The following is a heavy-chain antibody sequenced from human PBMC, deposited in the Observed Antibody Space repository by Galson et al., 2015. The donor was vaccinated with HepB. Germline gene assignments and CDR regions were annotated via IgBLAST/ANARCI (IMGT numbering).Heavy chain of an antibody. CDR3: ARSVAVGRPYYFDY. Sequence: TVKVSCKASGYTFTGYYMHWVRQAPGQGLERMGWINSNRGSANYAPNFQRWVTMTRDPSGSTAYMELSRLRSDDTAVYYCARSVAVGRPYYFDYWGQGTLVTVSS. D-gene: IGHD6-19*01. J-gene: IGHJ4*02. CDR1: GYTFTGYY. CDR2: INSNRGSA. V-gene: IGHV1-2*04.